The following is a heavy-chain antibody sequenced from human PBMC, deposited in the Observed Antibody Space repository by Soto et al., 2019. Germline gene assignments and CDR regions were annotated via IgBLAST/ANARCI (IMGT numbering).Heavy chain of an antibody. CDR1: GFTFDDYA. CDR2: ISWNSGSV. Sequence: EVQLVESGGGLVQPGRSLRLSCAASGFTFDDYAMHWVRQGPGKGLEWVSGISWNSGSVAYAESVKGRFTMSRDNAKNSLYLEMNSLRAEDTALYYCAKGYYSGHDYWGGNFDYWGQGTLVTVSS. D-gene: IGHD5-12*01. CDR3: AKGYYSGHDYWGGNFDY. V-gene: IGHV3-9*01. J-gene: IGHJ4*02.